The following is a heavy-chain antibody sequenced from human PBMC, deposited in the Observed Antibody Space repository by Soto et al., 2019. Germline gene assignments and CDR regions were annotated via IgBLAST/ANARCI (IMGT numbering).Heavy chain of an antibody. CDR1: GDSFTDYW. V-gene: IGHV5-51*01. CDR2: IYPGDSDA. D-gene: IGHD3-9*01. CDR3: ARQPDYNILTGYFYYFDY. J-gene: IGHJ4*02. Sequence: GESLSISCKSSGDSFTDYWIGWVLQMPGKGLEWMGIIYPGDSDARYSPSFQGQVTISVDTCINTAFLRWNSLTASDTAMYYCARQPDYNILTGYFYYFDYWGQGSMVTVSS.